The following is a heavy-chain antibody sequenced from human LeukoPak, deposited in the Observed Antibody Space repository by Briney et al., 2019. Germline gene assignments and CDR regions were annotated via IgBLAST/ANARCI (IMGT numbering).Heavy chain of an antibody. CDR1: GGSISSYY. Sequence: SETLSLTCTVSGGSISSYYWSWIRQPPGKGLEWIGYIYTSGSTNYNPSLKSRVTISVDTSKNQFSLKLSSVTAADTTVYYCARGFANFDYWGQGTLVTVSS. J-gene: IGHJ4*02. CDR2: IYTSGST. CDR3: ARGFANFDY. V-gene: IGHV4-4*09.